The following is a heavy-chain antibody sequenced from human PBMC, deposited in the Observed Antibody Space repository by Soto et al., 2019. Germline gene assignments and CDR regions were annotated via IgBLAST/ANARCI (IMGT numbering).Heavy chain of an antibody. CDR2: IIPIFGTA. V-gene: IGHV1-69*13. Sequence: SVKVSCKASGGTFSSYAISWVRQAPGQRLEWMRGIIPIFGTANDAQKFQSRATITADESTSTAYMELSSLRSEDTAVYYCARDSYSVLRHIVVVPAASYYYYGMDVWGQGTTVTVSS. CDR3: ARDSYSVLRHIVVVPAASYYYYGMDV. D-gene: IGHD2-2*01. J-gene: IGHJ6*02. CDR1: GGTFSSYA.